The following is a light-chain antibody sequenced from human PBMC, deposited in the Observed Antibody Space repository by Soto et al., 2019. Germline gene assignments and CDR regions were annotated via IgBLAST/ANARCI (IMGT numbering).Light chain of an antibody. CDR2: DAS. CDR3: QPYNNWPLT. J-gene: IGKJ4*01. CDR1: EFVSGK. V-gene: IGKV3D-15*01. Sequence: IVFTHSPGTVSLSPGERVSVSCRASEFVSGKYVAWYQVKPGQVPRLLIFDASNRAAGIPDRFSGSRSGAEFTLTINSLQSEDFAVYYCQPYNNWPLTFGGGTKVDIK.